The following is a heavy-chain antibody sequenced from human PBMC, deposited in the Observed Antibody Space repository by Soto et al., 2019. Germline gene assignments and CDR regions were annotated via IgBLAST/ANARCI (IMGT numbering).Heavy chain of an antibody. J-gene: IGHJ6*03. D-gene: IGHD6-6*01. V-gene: IGHV4-34*01. Sequence: SETLSLTCAVYCGSFSGYYWSWIRQPPGKGLEWIGEINHSGSTNYNPSLKSRVTISVDTSKNQFSLKLSSVTAADTAVYYCARAHSSSWNYYYYYYMDVWGKGTTVTVSS. CDR1: CGSFSGYY. CDR3: ARAHSSSWNYYYYYYMDV. CDR2: INHSGST.